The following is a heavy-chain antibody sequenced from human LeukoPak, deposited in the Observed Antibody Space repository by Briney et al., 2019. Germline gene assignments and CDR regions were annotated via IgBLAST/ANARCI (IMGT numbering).Heavy chain of an antibody. D-gene: IGHD3-10*01. J-gene: IGHJ4*02. CDR3: ARDWAGGPHDY. Sequence: PGGSLRLSCAASGFTFSDYYMSWIRQAPGKGLEWVSYISSSGNNIYYADSVKGRFTISRDNAKHSLYLQINSLRAEDTAVYYCARDWAGGPHDYWGQGTLVTVSS. CDR2: ISSSGNNI. CDR1: GFTFSDYY. V-gene: IGHV3-11*04.